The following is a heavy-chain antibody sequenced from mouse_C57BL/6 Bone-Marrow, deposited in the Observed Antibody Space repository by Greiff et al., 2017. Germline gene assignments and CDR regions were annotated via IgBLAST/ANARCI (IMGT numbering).Heavy chain of an antibody. J-gene: IGHJ2*01. V-gene: IGHV1-47*01. CDR3: ARLGGNSGFYSYYFDY. CDR1: GYTFTTYP. D-gene: IGHD1-3*01. Sequence: QVQLQQSGAELVKPGASVKMSCKASGYTFTTYPIEWMKQSHGKSLEWIGNFHPYNDDTKYNEKFKGKATLTVEKSSSTVYLELSRLTSDDSAVYDCARLGGNSGFYSYYFDYWGQGTTLTVSS. CDR2: FHPYNDDT.